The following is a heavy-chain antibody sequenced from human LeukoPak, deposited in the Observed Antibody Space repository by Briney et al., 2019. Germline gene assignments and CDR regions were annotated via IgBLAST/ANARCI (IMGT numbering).Heavy chain of an antibody. Sequence: SETLSLTCTVSGGSIMSYYWSWIRQPPGKGLEWVGEVYHSGSTNCNPSLKSRVTVSVDKSKNQFSLRLSSVTAADTAVYYCAKDPHTAIGNWGQGSLVTVSS. CDR2: VYHSGST. CDR3: AKDPHTAIGN. CDR1: GGSIMSYY. V-gene: IGHV4-59*12. J-gene: IGHJ4*02. D-gene: IGHD5-18*01.